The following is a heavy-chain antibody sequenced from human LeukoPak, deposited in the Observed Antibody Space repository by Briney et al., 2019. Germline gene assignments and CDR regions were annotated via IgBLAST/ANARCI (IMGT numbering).Heavy chain of an antibody. CDR1: GFTFSSYG. V-gene: IGHV3-30*02. J-gene: IGHJ4*02. Sequence: GRSLRLSCAASGFTFSSYGMHWVRQAPGKGLEWVAFIRYDGSNKYYADSVKGRFTISRDNSKNTLYLQMNSLRAEDTAVYYCAKARVRGVTHSDPDYWGQGTLVTVSS. D-gene: IGHD3-10*01. CDR2: IRYDGSNK. CDR3: AKARVRGVTHSDPDY.